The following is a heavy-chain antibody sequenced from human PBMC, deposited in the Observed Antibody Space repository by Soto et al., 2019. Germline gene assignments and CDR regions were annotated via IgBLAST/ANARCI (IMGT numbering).Heavy chain of an antibody. V-gene: IGHV3-74*01. CDR3: ARDPTFFYDSSGYYDY. D-gene: IGHD3-22*01. CDR1: GFTFSSYW. CDR2: IISDGSDT. Sequence: EVQLVESGGGLVQPGGSLRLSCAASGFTFSSYWMHWVRQAPGKGLVWVSRIISDGSDTSYADSVKGRFTISRDNAKNTLFLQMNSLRADDSAVYYCARDPTFFYDSSGYYDYWGQGNLVTVSS. J-gene: IGHJ4*02.